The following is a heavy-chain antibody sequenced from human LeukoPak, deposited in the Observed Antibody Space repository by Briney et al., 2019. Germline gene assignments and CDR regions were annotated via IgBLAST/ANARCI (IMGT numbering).Heavy chain of an antibody. CDR3: ARVGSLYGMDV. CDR1: GYTFTSYG. CDR2: ISAYNGNT. Sequence: ASVKVSCKASGYTFTSYGISWVRQAPGQGLEWMGWISAYNGNTNYAQKLQGRVTMTTDTSTSTAYTELRSLRSDDTAVYYCARVGSLYGMDVWGQGTTVTVSS. D-gene: IGHD1-26*01. J-gene: IGHJ6*02. V-gene: IGHV1-18*01.